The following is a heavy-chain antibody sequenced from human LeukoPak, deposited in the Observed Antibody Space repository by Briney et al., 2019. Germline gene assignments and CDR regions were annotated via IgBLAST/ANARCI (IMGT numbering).Heavy chain of an antibody. Sequence: PSETLSLTCTVSGGSIMTYYWSWIRQPPGKGLEWIGYIYGTGSTNYNPSLKSRVTISVETSKNQFSLKLSSVTAADAAVYYCARRGYCSGGSCSPNWFDPWGQGTLVTVSS. V-gene: IGHV4-59*01. CDR3: ARRGYCSGGSCSPNWFDP. J-gene: IGHJ5*02. CDR2: IYGTGST. D-gene: IGHD2-15*01. CDR1: GGSIMTYY.